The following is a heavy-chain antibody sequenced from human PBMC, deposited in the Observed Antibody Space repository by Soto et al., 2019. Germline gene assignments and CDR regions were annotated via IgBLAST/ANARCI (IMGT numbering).Heavy chain of an antibody. V-gene: IGHV4-30-4*01. D-gene: IGHD5-18*01. CDR1: GGSISSGDYY. Sequence: SETQSLTCTVSGGSISSGDYYWSWIRQPPGKGLEWIGYIYYSGSTYYNPSLKSRVTISVDTSKNQFSLKLSSVTAADTAVYYCASNSYEYIFYDYWGQGTLVTVST. CDR2: IYYSGST. CDR3: ASNSYEYIFYDY. J-gene: IGHJ4*02.